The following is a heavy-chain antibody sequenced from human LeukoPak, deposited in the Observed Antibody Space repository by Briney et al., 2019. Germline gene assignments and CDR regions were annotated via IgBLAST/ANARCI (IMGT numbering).Heavy chain of an antibody. D-gene: IGHD6-13*01. CDR2: IKQDGSEK. J-gene: IGHJ4*02. V-gene: IGHV3-7*01. Sequence: GGSLRLSCAASEFIFSGYWMNWVRQAPGKGLEWVANIKQDGSEKQYVDSVRGRFTISRDNAKNSLYLQMNSMRVEDTAVYYCARDGFVGAADYWGQGTLVTVSS. CDR1: EFIFSGYW. CDR3: ARDGFVGAADY.